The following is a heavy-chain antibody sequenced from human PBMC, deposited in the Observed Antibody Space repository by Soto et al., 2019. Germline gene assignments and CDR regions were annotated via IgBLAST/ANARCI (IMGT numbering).Heavy chain of an antibody. Sequence: GESLKISCKGSGYSFTIYCIGWVLQRPGKGLEWMGIIYPGDSDTRYSPSFQGQVTISADKSISTAYLQWSSLKASDTAMYYCARHLAPFISSGGMDVWGQGTTVTVSS. CDR1: GYSFTIYC. CDR3: ARHLAPFISSGGMDV. V-gene: IGHV5-51*01. D-gene: IGHD3-10*01. CDR2: IYPGDSDT. J-gene: IGHJ6*02.